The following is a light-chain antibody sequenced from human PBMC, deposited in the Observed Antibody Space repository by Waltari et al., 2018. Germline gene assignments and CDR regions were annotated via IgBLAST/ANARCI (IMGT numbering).Light chain of an antibody. CDR2: EVS. J-gene: IGKJ4*01. CDR3: MQSIQHLT. Sequence: DIVMTQTPLSLSVTPGQPASISCKSSQSLLHSDGKIYLYLYLQKAGQPPQLLIYEVSKRLSGVPDRFSGSGSGTYFTLKISRVEAEDVGVYYCMQSIQHLTFGGGTKVEVK. CDR1: QSLLHSDGKIY. V-gene: IGKV2D-29*01.